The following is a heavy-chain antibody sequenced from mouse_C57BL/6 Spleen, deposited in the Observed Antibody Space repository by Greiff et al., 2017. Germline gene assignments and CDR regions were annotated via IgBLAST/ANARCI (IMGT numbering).Heavy chain of an antibody. J-gene: IGHJ2*01. CDR3: ARSGGTVAYFDY. V-gene: IGHV1-80*01. D-gene: IGHD1-1*01. Sequence: LKESGAELVKPGASVKISCKASGYAFSSYWMNWVKQRPGKGLEWIGQIYPGDGDTNYNGKFKGKATLTADKSSSTAYMQLSSLTSEDSAVYFCARSGGTVAYFDYWGQGTTLTVSS. CDR1: GYAFSSYW. CDR2: IYPGDGDT.